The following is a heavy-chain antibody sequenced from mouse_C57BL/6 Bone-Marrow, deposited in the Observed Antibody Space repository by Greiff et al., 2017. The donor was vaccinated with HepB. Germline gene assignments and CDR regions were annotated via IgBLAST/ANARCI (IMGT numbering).Heavy chain of an antibody. CDR1: GFTFSSYG. Sequence: EVQLQESGGDLVKPGGSLKLSCAASGFTFSSYGMSWVRQTPDKRLEWVATISSGGSYTYYPDSVKGRFTISRDNAKNTLYLQMSSLKSEDTAMYYCARPKLRYWYFDYWGQGTTLTVSS. V-gene: IGHV5-6*01. J-gene: IGHJ2*01. CDR2: ISSGGSYT. D-gene: IGHD1-1*01. CDR3: ARPKLRYWYFDY.